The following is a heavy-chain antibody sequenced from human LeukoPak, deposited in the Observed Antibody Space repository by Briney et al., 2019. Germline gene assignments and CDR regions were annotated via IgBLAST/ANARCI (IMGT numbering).Heavy chain of an antibody. Sequence: PGRSLRLSCAASGFTFDDYAMHWVRQAPGKGLEWVSGISWNSGSIGYADSVKGRFTISRDNAKNSLYLQMNSLRAEDTAFYYCARALDSSGWNDAFDIWGQGTMVTVSS. CDR3: ARALDSSGWNDAFDI. CDR1: GFTFDDYA. J-gene: IGHJ3*02. V-gene: IGHV3-9*01. D-gene: IGHD3-22*01. CDR2: ISWNSGSI.